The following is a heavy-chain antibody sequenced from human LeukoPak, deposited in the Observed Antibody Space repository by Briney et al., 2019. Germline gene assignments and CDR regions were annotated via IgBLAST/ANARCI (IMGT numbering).Heavy chain of an antibody. CDR3: AKTSGQLVGPGIEYFQH. CDR2: ISGSGANT. CDR1: GFTFSSYA. J-gene: IGHJ1*01. V-gene: IGHV3-23*01. Sequence: GGSLRLSCAASGFTFSSYAMNWVRQAPGKGLEWVSSISGSGANTYYADSVKGRFTVSRDNSKNTLYLQMNSLRAEDTAVYYCAKTSGQLVGPGIEYFQHWGQGTQVTVSS. D-gene: IGHD6-13*01.